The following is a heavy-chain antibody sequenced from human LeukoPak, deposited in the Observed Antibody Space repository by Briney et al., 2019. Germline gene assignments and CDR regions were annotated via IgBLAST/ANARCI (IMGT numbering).Heavy chain of an antibody. V-gene: IGHV4-61*02. CDR1: GGSISSGSYY. D-gene: IGHD5-12*01. CDR2: IYTSGST. Sequence: SETLSLTCTVSGGSISSGSYYWSWIRQPAGKGLEWIGRIYTSGSTNYNPSLKGRVTISVDTSKNHFSLKLSSVTAADTAVYYCARVRVATTNWFDPWGQGTLVTVSS. CDR3: ARVRVATTNWFDP. J-gene: IGHJ5*02.